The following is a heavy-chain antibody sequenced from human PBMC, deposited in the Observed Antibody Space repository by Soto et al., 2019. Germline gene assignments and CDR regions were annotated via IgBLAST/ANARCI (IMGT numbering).Heavy chain of an antibody. Sequence: PGGSLRLSCAASGFTFSSYSINWVRQAPGKGLEWVSSISSSSSYIYYADSVKGRFTISRDNDKNSLYLQMNGLRAEDTAVYYCARDPIAAAGIARLNRKNWFDPRGQRTLVTVSS. CDR1: GFTFSSYS. D-gene: IGHD6-13*01. J-gene: IGHJ5*02. V-gene: IGHV3-21*01. CDR3: ARDPIAAAGIARLNRKNWFDP. CDR2: ISSSSSYI.